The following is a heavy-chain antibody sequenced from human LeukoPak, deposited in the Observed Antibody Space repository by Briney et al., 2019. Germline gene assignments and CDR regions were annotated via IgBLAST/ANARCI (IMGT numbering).Heavy chain of an antibody. CDR3: AKESRGSSWILPYYYYGMDV. D-gene: IGHD6-13*01. CDR2: ISYDGSNK. J-gene: IGHJ6*02. Sequence: GGSLRLSCAASGFTFSSYGMHWVRQAPGKGLEWVAVISYDGSNKYYADSVKGRLTISRDNSKNTLYLQMNSLRAEDTAVYYCAKESRGSSWILPYYYYGMDVWGQGTTVTVSS. V-gene: IGHV3-30*18. CDR1: GFTFSSYG.